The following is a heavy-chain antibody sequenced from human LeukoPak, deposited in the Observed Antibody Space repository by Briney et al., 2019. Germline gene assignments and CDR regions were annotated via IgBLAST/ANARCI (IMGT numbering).Heavy chain of an antibody. D-gene: IGHD7-27*01. CDR1: GASINTYY. CDR3: ARGRDTGGSSNRYYFDC. CDR2: IFTSGST. Sequence: SETLSLTCTVSGASINTYYWSWVRQPAGKGLEWIGRIFTSGSTNYNPSLKSRVTMSVDTSKNQFSLKLSSVTAADTAVYYCARGRDTGGSSNRYYFDCWGQGTLVTVSS. J-gene: IGHJ4*02. V-gene: IGHV4-4*07.